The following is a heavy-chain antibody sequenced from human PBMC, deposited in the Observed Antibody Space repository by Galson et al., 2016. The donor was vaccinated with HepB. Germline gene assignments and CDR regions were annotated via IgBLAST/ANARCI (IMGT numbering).Heavy chain of an antibody. Sequence: SVKVSCKVSGYTLSELSMHWVRQAPGKGLEWMGGFDPEDGETIYAQKFQGRVTMTEDTSTDTAYMELSSLRSGDTAVYYCAEKRDYDFWSGCEKWGQGTLVTVSS. CDR2: FDPEDGET. J-gene: IGHJ4*02. V-gene: IGHV1-24*01. CDR1: GYTLSELS. CDR3: AEKRDYDFWSGCEK. D-gene: IGHD3-3*01.